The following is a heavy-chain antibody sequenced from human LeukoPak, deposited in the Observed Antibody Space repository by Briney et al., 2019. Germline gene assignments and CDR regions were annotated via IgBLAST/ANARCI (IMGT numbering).Heavy chain of an antibody. CDR2: IYPGDSDT. CDR3: ASGNDILTGYGY. Sequence: GESLQISCKASGYSFTNYWIGWVRQMPRKRLEWMGIIYPGDSDTRYSPSFQGQVTISADKSISTAYLQLSSLKASDTAMYYCASGNDILTGYGYWGQGTLVTVSS. D-gene: IGHD3-9*01. J-gene: IGHJ4*02. CDR1: GYSFTNYW. V-gene: IGHV5-51*01.